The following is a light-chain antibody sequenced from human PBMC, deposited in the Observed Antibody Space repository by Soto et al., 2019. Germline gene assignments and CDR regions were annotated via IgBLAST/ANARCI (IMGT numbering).Light chain of an antibody. CDR2: DSS. V-gene: IGKV1-33*01. J-gene: IGKJ4*01. Sequence: DVQLTQSSSSLSASVGDRVIITCQASHSIANSLNWFQQKPGKAPELLISDSSHLEARVPSRFSGSRSGTDFTLTISNMQTEDSAKYYCQQYEDIPLTFGGGTKVDIK. CDR3: QQYEDIPLT. CDR1: HSIANS.